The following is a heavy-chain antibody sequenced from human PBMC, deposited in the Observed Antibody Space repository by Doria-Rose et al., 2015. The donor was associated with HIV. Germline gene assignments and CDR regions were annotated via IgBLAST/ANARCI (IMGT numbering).Heavy chain of an antibody. CDR3: ARMGSYRELDY. J-gene: IGHJ4*02. D-gene: IGHD3-3*01. Sequence: LTFRVSGASASSRGYYWNWIRQVPGKGLESLGYTYYTGTSDYSPSLKSRLNMAVDTSKNQFSLKLSFVTVADTAVYYCARMGSYRELDYWGQGAMVIVSA. V-gene: IGHV4-31*03. CDR2: TYYTGTS. CDR1: GASASSRGYY.